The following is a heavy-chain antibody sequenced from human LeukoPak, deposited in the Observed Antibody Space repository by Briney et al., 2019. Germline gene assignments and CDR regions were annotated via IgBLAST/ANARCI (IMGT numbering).Heavy chain of an antibody. CDR2: INDSGST. CDR1: GGSVSSGSHY. V-gene: IGHV4-61*01. D-gene: IGHD1-1*01. CDR3: ARDGVQGSIL. J-gene: IGHJ4*02. Sequence: SETLSLTCTVSGGSVSSGSHYWSWIRQPPGKRLEWIGYINDSGSTNYNPSLKSRVTISVDTFKNQFSLKLRSVTAADTAVYYCARDGVQGSILWGQGTLVTVSS.